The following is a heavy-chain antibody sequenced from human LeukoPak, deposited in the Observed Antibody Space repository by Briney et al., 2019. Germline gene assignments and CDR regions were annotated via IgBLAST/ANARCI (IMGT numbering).Heavy chain of an antibody. V-gene: IGHV3-7*01. CDR1: GFTVSSNY. Sequence: GGSLRLSCAASGFTVSSNYMSWVRQAPGKGLEWVANIKYDGSKEYYVDSVEGRFTISRDNAKNSLFLQMNGLRAEDTAVYYCARDAEFSTITFGDYWGQGTLVTVSS. CDR2: IKYDGSKE. J-gene: IGHJ4*02. D-gene: IGHD3-16*01. CDR3: ARDAEFSTITFGDY.